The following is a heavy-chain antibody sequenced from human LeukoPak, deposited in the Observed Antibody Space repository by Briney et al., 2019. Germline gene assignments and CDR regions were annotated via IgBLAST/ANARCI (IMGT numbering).Heavy chain of an antibody. CDR3: AKGKGPTANWYFDV. D-gene: IGHD2-21*02. CDR2: IGGGPGNT. J-gene: IGHJ2*01. CDR1: GFTFSSYA. Sequence: GGSLRLSCAASGFTFSSYAMSWVRQAPGKGLEWVSVIGGGPGNTYYTDSVKGRFTISRDNSKNTLYLHLNSLRAEDTAVYYCAKGKGPTANWYFDVWGRGTLVTVSP. V-gene: IGHV3-23*01.